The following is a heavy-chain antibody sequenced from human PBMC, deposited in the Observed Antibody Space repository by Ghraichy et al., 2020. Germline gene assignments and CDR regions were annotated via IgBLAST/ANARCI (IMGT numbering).Heavy chain of an antibody. CDR3: ARGFEGNALDF. Sequence: ASVKVSCKASGYTFSSYGINWVRQAPGQGLEWMGWISAYNGNTRFPHILRDRVAMTTDTSTSTAYMELRSLRSDDTAVYYCARGFEGNALDFWGQGTVVTVSS. D-gene: IGHD3-9*01. V-gene: IGHV1-18*01. J-gene: IGHJ3*01. CDR2: ISAYNGNT. CDR1: GYTFSSYG.